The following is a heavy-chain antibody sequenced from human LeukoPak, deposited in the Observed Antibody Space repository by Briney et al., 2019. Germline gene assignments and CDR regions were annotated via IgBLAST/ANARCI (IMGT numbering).Heavy chain of an antibody. CDR3: ARVYYGSGSYYLPYYYYYYMDV. CDR2: ISWNSGSI. CDR1: GFTFDDYA. J-gene: IGHJ6*03. D-gene: IGHD3-10*01. V-gene: IGHV3-9*01. Sequence: GRSLRLSCAASGFTFDDYAMHWVRQAPGKGLEWVSGISWNSGSIGYADSVKGRFTISRDNAKNSLYLQMNSLRAEDTAVYYCARVYYGSGSYYLPYYYYYYMDVWGKGTTVTVSS.